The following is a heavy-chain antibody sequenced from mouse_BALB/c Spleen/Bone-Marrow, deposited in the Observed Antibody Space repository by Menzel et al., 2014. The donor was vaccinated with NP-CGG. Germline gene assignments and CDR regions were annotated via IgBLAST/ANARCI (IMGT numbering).Heavy chain of an antibody. V-gene: IGHV14-1*02. CDR1: GFNIKDYY. Sequence: EVQLQQSGAELVRPGALVKLSCKGSGFNIKDYYMHWVKQRPEQGLEWIGWIDPEIGYTIFDPKFQGKASITADTSSNTAYLQLSSLTSEDTAVYYCAPYYGNYGFAYWGQGTLVTVSA. D-gene: IGHD2-10*01. CDR2: IDPEIGYT. CDR3: APYYGNYGFAY. J-gene: IGHJ3*01.